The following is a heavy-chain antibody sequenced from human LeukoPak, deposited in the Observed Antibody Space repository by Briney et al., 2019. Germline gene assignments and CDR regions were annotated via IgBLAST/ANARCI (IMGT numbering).Heavy chain of an antibody. V-gene: IGHV3-66*01. CDR1: EFSVGSNY. CDR3: ARDQLSRGVWFDP. Sequence: PGGSLRLSCAASEFSVGSNYMTWVRQAPGKGLEWVSLIYSGGSTYYADSVKGRFTISRDNSKNTPYLQMNSLRAEDTAVYYCARDQLSRGVWFDPWGQGTLVTVSS. J-gene: IGHJ5*02. CDR2: IYSGGST. D-gene: IGHD1-1*01.